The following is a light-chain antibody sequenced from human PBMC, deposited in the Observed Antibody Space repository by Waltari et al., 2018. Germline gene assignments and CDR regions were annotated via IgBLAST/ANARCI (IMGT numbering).Light chain of an antibody. CDR3: HQRSTWPRLT. CDR1: QSVSTY. Sequence: IVLTQSPATLSLSPGQRATLPCRASQSVSTYLAWYQHKPGQAPRLLIYDASNRATGIPARFSGSVSGTDFTLTISSLEPEDFAIYYCHQRSTWPRLTFGGGTKVEIK. V-gene: IGKV3-11*01. CDR2: DAS. J-gene: IGKJ4*01.